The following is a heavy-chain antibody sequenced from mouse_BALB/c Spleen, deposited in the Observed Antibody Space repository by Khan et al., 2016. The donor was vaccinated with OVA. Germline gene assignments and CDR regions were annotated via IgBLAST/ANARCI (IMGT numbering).Heavy chain of an antibody. Sequence: QVQLKESGPGLVAPSQSLSITCTVSGFSLTGYGVNWVRQPPGKGLEWLGMIWGDGSTDYNSALKSRLCISKDNSKSQVFLKMHSLQTDDTARYYCARAYYGNYREAMDYWGQGTSVTVSS. D-gene: IGHD2-10*01. CDR2: IWGDGST. V-gene: IGHV2-6-7*01. CDR3: ARAYYGNYREAMDY. CDR1: GFSLTGYG. J-gene: IGHJ4*01.